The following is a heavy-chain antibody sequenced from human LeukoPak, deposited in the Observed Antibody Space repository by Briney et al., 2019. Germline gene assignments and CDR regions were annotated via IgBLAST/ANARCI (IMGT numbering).Heavy chain of an antibody. CDR3: ARVEMATYYFDY. D-gene: IGHD5-24*01. CDR2: ISAYNGNT. V-gene: IGHV1-18*01. CDR1: GYTFTSYG. Sequence: GASVKVSCKASGYTFTSYGISWVRQAPGQGLEWMGWISAYNGNTNYAQKLQGRVTMTTDTSASTAYMELRSLGSDDTAVYYCARVEMATYYFDYWGQGTLVTVSS. J-gene: IGHJ4*02.